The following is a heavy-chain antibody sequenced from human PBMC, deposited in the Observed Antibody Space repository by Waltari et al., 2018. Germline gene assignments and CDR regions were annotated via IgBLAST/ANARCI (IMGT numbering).Heavy chain of an antibody. CDR3: ARVGDYGDYVLDY. CDR2: IYHSGST. D-gene: IGHD4-17*01. V-gene: IGHV4-4*02. CDR1: GGSIPSRTW. J-gene: IGHJ4*02. Sequence: QVQLQESGPGLVKPSGTLSLTCAVSGGSIPSRTWWGWVRQPPGKGLEWVGEIYHSGSTNYNPSLKSRVTISVDKSKNQFSLKLSSVTAADTAAYYCARVGDYGDYVLDYWGQGTLVTVSS.